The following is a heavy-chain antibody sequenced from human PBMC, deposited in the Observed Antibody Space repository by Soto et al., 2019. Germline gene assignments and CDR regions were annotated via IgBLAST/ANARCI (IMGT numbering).Heavy chain of an antibody. Sequence: QVRLVQSEGEVKKPGASVKVSCRASGYTFTNYDISWVRQVPGQGLEWMGWISTERDLTKYAQKFQGRVTMTTDTFTNPAYMELKSLRFDDAAVYYCARAPTAHRASVYFDLWGRGTLVNVSS. CDR2: ISTERDLT. CDR3: ARAPTAHRASVYFDL. D-gene: IGHD1-1*01. J-gene: IGHJ2*01. CDR1: GYTFTNYD. V-gene: IGHV1-18*04.